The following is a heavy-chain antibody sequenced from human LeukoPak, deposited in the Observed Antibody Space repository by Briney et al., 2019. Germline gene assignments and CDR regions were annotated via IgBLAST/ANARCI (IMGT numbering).Heavy chain of an antibody. J-gene: IGHJ4*02. CDR2: ISSNGGST. CDR1: GFTLSSYA. CDR3: AQYDSSGYYVY. Sequence: AGGSLRLSCAASGFTLSSYAMSWVRQAPGKGLEYVSAISSNGGSTYYANPVKGRFAISRDNSKNTLYLQMGSLRAEDMAVYYCAQYDSSGYYVYWGQGTLVTVSS. D-gene: IGHD3-22*01. V-gene: IGHV3-64*01.